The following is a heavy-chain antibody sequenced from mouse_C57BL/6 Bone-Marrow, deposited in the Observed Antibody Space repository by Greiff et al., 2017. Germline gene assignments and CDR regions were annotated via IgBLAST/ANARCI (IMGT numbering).Heavy chain of an antibody. Sequence: QVQLQQPGAELVKPGASVKLSCKASGYTFTSYWMHWVQQRPGQGLEWIGMIHPNSGSTNYNEKFKSKATLTVDQSSSTASMQLSSLTSEDSAVYYCASYDGSSYPSYWYFDVWGTGTTVTVSS. CDR2: IHPNSGST. CDR3: ASYDGSSYPSYWYFDV. CDR1: GYTFTSYW. V-gene: IGHV1-64*01. J-gene: IGHJ1*03. D-gene: IGHD1-1*01.